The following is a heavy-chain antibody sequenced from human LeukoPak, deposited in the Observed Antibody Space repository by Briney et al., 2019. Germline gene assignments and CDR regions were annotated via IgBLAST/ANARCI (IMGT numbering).Heavy chain of an antibody. CDR3: ARESYGSGTAMDV. Sequence: SETLSLTCAVYGGSFSDHDWHWIRQPPGKGLEWLGEINHRGRANYNPSLKSRVTMSVDTSKSQFSLKLTTVTAADTAVYYCARESYGSGTAMDVWGKGTTVTVSS. D-gene: IGHD3-10*01. V-gene: IGHV4-34*01. CDR2: INHRGRA. CDR1: GGSFSDHD. J-gene: IGHJ6*04.